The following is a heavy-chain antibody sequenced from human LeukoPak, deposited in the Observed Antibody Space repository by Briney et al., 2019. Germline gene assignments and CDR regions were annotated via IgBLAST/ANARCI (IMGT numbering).Heavy chain of an antibody. CDR2: INPNSGGT. J-gene: IGHJ4*02. CDR1: GYTFTGYY. D-gene: IGHD5-12*01. Sequence: GASVKVSCKASGYTFTGYYMHWVRQAPGQGLELMGWINPNSGGTNYAQKFQGRGTMTRDTSISTAYMELSRLRSDDTAVYYCAGDLWYLATIPHGDYWGQGTLVTVSS. CDR3: AGDLWYLATIPHGDY. V-gene: IGHV1-2*02.